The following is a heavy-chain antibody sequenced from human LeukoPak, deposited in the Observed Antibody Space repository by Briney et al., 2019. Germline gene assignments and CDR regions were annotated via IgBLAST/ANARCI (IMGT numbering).Heavy chain of an antibody. CDR3: TTVLEFYDSGIYYDAP. J-gene: IGHJ5*02. CDR1: GFTFSDVW. V-gene: IGHV3-15*01. CDR2: INKKTDGGTT. D-gene: IGHD3-10*01. Sequence: PGGSLRLSCAASGFTFSDVWMSWVRQAPGKGLEWVGRINKKTDGGTTDYAAPVKGRFTISRDGSQNTLYLQMNSLKTEDTAVYYCTTVLEFYDSGIYYDAPWGQGTLVTVSS.